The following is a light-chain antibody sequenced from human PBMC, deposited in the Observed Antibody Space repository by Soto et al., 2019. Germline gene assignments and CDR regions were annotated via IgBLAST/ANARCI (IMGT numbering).Light chain of an antibody. J-gene: IGLJ3*02. V-gene: IGLV2-11*01. CDR3: CSYAASFWV. CDR2: AVN. CDR1: SNDVGAYNF. Sequence: QSALTQPRSVSGSPGQSVTISCAGTSNDVGAYNFVSWYQQHPGKAPKLIIYAVNKRPSGVPDRFSGSKSGNTASLTISGLQTEDEADYYCCSYAASFWVFGGGTKLTVL.